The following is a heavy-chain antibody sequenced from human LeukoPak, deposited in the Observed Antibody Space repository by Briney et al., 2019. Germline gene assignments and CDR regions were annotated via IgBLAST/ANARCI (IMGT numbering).Heavy chain of an antibody. J-gene: IGHJ6*02. V-gene: IGHV4-59*01. CDR1: GGSISSYY. D-gene: IGHD2-2*01. Sequence: SETLSLTCTVSGGSISSYYWSWNRQPPGKGLEWIGYIYYSGSTNYNPSLRSRVTISVDTSKNQFSLKLSSVTAADTAVYYCARAAKDCSSTSCYYYYGMDVWGQGTTVTVSS. CDR2: IYYSGST. CDR3: ARAAKDCSSTSCYYYYGMDV.